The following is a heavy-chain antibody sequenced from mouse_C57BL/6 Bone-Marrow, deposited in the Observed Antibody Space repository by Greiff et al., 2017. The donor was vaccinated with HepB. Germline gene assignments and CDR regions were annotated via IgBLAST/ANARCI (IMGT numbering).Heavy chain of an antibody. Sequence: DVKLQESGPELVKPGDSVKISCKASGYSFTGYFMNWVMQSHGKSLEWIGRINPYNGDTFYNQKFKGKATLTVDKSSSTAHMELRSLTSEDSAVYYCARIGGDGNYVGWFAYWGQGTLVTVSA. J-gene: IGHJ3*01. D-gene: IGHD2-1*01. CDR3: ARIGGDGNYVGWFAY. V-gene: IGHV1-20*01. CDR2: INPYNGDT. CDR1: GYSFTGYF.